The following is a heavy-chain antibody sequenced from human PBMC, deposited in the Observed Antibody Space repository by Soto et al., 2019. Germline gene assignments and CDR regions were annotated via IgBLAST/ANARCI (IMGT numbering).Heavy chain of an antibody. V-gene: IGHV3-30*18. J-gene: IGHJ6*02. CDR3: AKDCVPGGGEYYYYGMDV. Sequence: QVQLVESGGGVVQPGRSLRLSCAASGFTFSSYGMHWVRQAPGKGLEWVAVISYDGSNKYYADSVKGRFTISRDNSKNTLYLQMNSLRAEDTAVYYCAKDCVPGGGEYYYYGMDVWGQGTTVTVSS. D-gene: IGHD3-16*01. CDR1: GFTFSSYG. CDR2: ISYDGSNK.